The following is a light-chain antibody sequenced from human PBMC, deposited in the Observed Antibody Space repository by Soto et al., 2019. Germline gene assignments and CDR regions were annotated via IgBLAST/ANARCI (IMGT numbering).Light chain of an antibody. CDR2: AAS. CDR3: QQRIKWPPGT. J-gene: IGKJ1*01. V-gene: IGKV1-9*01. Sequence: IQLTQSPSSLSASVGDRVTITCRASQGINTFLAWYQQKPGKAPKLLIYAASTLQSGVPSRFSGSGSATDFTLTISSLQPEDFSTYYFQQRIKWPPGTFGQGTKVEI. CDR1: QGINTF.